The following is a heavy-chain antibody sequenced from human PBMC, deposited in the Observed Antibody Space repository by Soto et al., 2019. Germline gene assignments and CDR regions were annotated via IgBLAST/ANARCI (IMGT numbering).Heavy chain of an antibody. CDR3: AKRVECSSSSTLYDAFDI. CDR1: GFTFSSYA. V-gene: IGHV3-23*01. J-gene: IGHJ3*02. CDR2: ISGSGGST. D-gene: IGHD6-6*01. Sequence: EVQLLESGGGLVQPGGSLRLSCAASGFTFSSYAMSWVRQAPGKGLEWVSAISGSGGSTYYADSVKGRFTISRDNSKNTLYLQMNSLRAEDTAVYYCAKRVECSSSSTLYDAFDIWGQGPMVTVSS.